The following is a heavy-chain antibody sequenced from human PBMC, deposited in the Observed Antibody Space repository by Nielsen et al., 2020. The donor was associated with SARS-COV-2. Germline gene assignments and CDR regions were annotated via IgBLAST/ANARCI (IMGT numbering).Heavy chain of an antibody. CDR2: INNDGSGI. Sequence: GGSLRLSCAASGFTFSSTFWMNWVRQAPGKGLVWVSRINNDGSGIDYADSVKGRFTISRDNAKNTLYLQMNRLGADDTAVYYCARVPTYYGSTGGFDYWGQGALVTVSS. V-gene: IGHV3-74*01. CDR3: ARVPTYYGSTGGFDY. J-gene: IGHJ4*02. D-gene: IGHD3-22*01. CDR1: GFTFSSTFW.